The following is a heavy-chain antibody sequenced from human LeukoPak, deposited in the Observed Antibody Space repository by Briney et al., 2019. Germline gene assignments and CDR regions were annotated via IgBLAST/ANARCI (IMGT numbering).Heavy chain of an antibody. Sequence: GSLRLSCATSGFIFDHFGMNWVRQVPAKGLEWVSGINWDSTSTNYVDSVRGRFTISRDNAKNSLYLQMNSLRVEDTAFYYCARDLKYCTGGMCYFTAVADSWGQGTLVTVSS. CDR3: ARDLKYCTGGMCYFTAVADS. CDR1: GFIFDHFG. J-gene: IGHJ4*02. D-gene: IGHD2-8*02. V-gene: IGHV3-20*04. CDR2: INWDSTST.